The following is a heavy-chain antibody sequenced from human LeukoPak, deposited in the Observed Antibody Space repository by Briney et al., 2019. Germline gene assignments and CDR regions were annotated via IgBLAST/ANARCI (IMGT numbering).Heavy chain of an antibody. J-gene: IGHJ3*01. V-gene: IGHV4-39*01. Sequence: SETLSLTCTVSGDSIRRSNAFWGWIRQPPGKGLEWTATIYYSGTTYYNPSLKSRVTISVDTSKNQFSLKLSSVTATDTAVYYCASWSRYDSSPDAFDFWGQGTMVTVSS. CDR1: GDSIRRSNAF. D-gene: IGHD3-22*01. CDR2: IYYSGTT. CDR3: ASWSRYDSSPDAFDF.